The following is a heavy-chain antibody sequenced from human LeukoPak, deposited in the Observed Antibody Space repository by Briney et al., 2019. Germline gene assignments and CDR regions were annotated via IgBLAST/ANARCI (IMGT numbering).Heavy chain of an antibody. V-gene: IGHV4-59*01. J-gene: IGHJ2*01. CDR3: ARGRRDGYNPYWYSDV. Sequence: SETLSLTCTVSGGSISSYYWSWIRQPPGKGLEWFGYIYYIGSTNYHPPLQRRVTISVDTYKNQFSLNLSSVTAADTAVYYCARGRRDGYNPYWYSDVWGRATLVTVSS. CDR2: IYYIGST. D-gene: IGHD5-24*01. CDR1: GGSISSYY.